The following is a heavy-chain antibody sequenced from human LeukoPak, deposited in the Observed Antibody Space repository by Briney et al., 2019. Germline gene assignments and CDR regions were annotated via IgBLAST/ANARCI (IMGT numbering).Heavy chain of an antibody. CDR2: IYYSGST. CDR3: ARERVTMVRGVIVRNWFDP. D-gene: IGHD3-10*01. Sequence: PSQTLSLTCTVSGGSISSGAYYWSWIRQHPGKGLEWIGYIYYSGSTYYNPSLKSRVTISVDTSKNQFSLKLSSVTAADTAVYYCARERVTMVRGVIVRNWFDPWGQGTLVTVSS. V-gene: IGHV4-31*03. CDR1: GGSISSGAYY. J-gene: IGHJ5*02.